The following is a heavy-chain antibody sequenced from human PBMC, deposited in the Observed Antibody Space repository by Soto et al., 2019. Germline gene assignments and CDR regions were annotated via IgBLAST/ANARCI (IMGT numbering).Heavy chain of an antibody. Sequence: QVQLQESGPGLVKPSETLSLTCTVSGCSISSYYWSWIRQPPGKGLEWIGYIYYSGSTNYTPSLKSPGPIAVDTSKTQCSLRPCSVTAADTAVYYCARADGGGIVVVPVCWFAPCGQGTLVTVSS. D-gene: IGHD2-2*01. V-gene: IGHV4-59*01. CDR3: ARADGGGIVVVPVCWFAP. CDR1: GCSISSYY. J-gene: IGHJ5*01. CDR2: IYYSGST.